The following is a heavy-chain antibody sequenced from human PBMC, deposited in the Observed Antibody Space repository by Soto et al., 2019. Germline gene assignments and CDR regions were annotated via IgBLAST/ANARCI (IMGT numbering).Heavy chain of an antibody. CDR1: GGSVSSGSYY. CDR3: ARAGAAAPWIVNWFDP. CDR2: IYYSGST. J-gene: IGHJ5*02. V-gene: IGHV4-61*01. D-gene: IGHD2-15*01. Sequence: SETLSLTCTVSGGSVSSGSYYWSWIRQPPGKGLEWIGYIYYSGSTNYNPSLKSRVTISVDTSKNQFSLKLSSVTAADTAVYYCARAGAAAPWIVNWFDPWGQGTLVTVSS.